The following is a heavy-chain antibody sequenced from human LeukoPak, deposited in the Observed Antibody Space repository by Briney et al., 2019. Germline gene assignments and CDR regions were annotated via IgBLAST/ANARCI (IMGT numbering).Heavy chain of an antibody. Sequence: GGSLTLSCAASGFTFSTYGMHWVSQAPGKGLEWVTFTRYDGVNKYYADSVKGRFTISRDNSKSTLYLQMNSLRTEDTAVYYCAASGPVGGNWYSTDFWGQGTLVTVSS. V-gene: IGHV3-30*02. J-gene: IGHJ4*02. CDR3: AASGPVGGNWYSTDF. CDR1: GFTFSTYG. CDR2: TRYDGVNK. D-gene: IGHD1-7*01.